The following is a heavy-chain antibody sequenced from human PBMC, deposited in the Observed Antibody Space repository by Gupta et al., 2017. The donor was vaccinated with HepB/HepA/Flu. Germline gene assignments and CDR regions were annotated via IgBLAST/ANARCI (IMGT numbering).Heavy chain of an antibody. D-gene: IGHD3-22*01. CDR2: ISDSGGGT. J-gene: IGHJ4*02. CDR3: AXDQSTLIVDPFDY. Sequence: ELQLLDSGGGLVQPGGSLRLSCAASGFTFSSYAMSWVRQAPGKGLEWVSTISDSGGGTYYANSVKGRFTISRDNSKNTLYLQMNSLRAEXTAIYYCAXDQSTLIVDPFDYWGQGTLVTVSS. V-gene: IGHV3-23*01. CDR1: GFTFSSYA.